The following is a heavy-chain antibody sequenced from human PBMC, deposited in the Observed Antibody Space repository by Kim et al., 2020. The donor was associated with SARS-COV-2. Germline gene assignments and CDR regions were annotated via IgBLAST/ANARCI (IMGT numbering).Heavy chain of an antibody. J-gene: IGHJ5*02. CDR3: ARGVSRAGTLRAWFDP. D-gene: IGHD2-2*01. CDR1: GASISSSSC. CDR2: VDHCGTT. Sequence: SETLSLTCVVSGASISSSSCWSWVRQPSGKGLEWIREVDHCGTTSYNVSFKSRVTISVDKSKNQFSLRLNSVSAADAAVYYCARGVSRAGTLRAWFDPWCQVTLVTVSP. V-gene: IGHV4-4*02.